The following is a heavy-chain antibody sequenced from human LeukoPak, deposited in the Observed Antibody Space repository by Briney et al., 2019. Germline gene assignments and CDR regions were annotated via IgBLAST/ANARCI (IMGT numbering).Heavy chain of an antibody. V-gene: IGHV3-7*03. J-gene: IGHJ3*02. D-gene: IGHD4/OR15-4a*01. CDR1: GFTFSSYW. Sequence: PGGSLRLSCAASGFTFSSYWMSWVRQAPGKGLEWVANIKQDGSEKYYVDSVKGRFTISRDNAKNSLYLQMNSLRAEDTAVYYCARDVGPTMLDAFDIWGQGTMVTVPS. CDR3: ARDVGPTMLDAFDI. CDR2: IKQDGSEK.